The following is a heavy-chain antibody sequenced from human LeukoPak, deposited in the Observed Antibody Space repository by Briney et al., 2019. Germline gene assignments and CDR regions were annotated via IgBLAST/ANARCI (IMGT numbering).Heavy chain of an antibody. V-gene: IGHV1-69*13. J-gene: IGHJ4*02. D-gene: IGHD2-15*01. CDR2: IIPIFGTA. CDR1: GYTFTSYG. Sequence: SVKVSCKASGYTFTSYGISWVRQAPGQGLEWMGGIIPIFGTANYAQKFQGRVTITADESTSTAYMELSSLRSEDTAVYYCARALGVADDYWGQGTLVTVSS. CDR3: ARALGVADDY.